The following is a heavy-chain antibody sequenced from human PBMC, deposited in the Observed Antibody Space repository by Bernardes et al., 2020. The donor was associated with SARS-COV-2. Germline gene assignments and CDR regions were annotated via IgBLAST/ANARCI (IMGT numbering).Heavy chain of an antibody. CDR1: GFSLSHYG. Sequence: GGSLRLSCAVSGFSLSHYGMHWVRQAPGEGLDWVAVMWNDGSKQYYAESVKGRFTVSRDTSKDTLYLQMSSLRAEDTSIYYCARSVRGDSQGAGDSFDIWGQGTMVAVSS. D-gene: IGHD2-21*02. CDR2: MWNDGSKQ. J-gene: IGHJ3*02. CDR3: ARSVRGDSQGAGDSFDI. V-gene: IGHV3-33*01.